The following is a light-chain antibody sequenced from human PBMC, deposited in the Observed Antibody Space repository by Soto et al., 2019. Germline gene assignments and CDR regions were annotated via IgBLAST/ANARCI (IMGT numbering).Light chain of an antibody. CDR1: QSVSSDY. J-gene: IGKJ2*01. CDR3: QQYGSSPPT. V-gene: IGKV3-20*01. CDR2: GAS. Sequence: EIVLTQSPGTLSFSPGERATLSCRASQSVSSDYLAWYQQKPGQAPRLLIYGASSRATGLPDRFSGSGSGTDFTLTVSRLEPEDFAVFYCQQYGSSPPTFGQGTKVEIK.